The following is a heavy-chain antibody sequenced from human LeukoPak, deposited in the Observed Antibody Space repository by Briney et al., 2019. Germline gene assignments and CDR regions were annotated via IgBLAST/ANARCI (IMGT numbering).Heavy chain of an antibody. J-gene: IGHJ4*02. CDR2: IYSDNT. V-gene: IGHV3-53*01. CDR3: AREKGPIAAAYETDY. D-gene: IGHD6-13*01. Sequence: QTGGSLRLSCTVSGFTVSSNSMSWVRQAPGKGLEWVSFIYSDNTHYSDSVKGRFTISRDNAKNSLYLQMNSLRAEDTAVYYCAREKGPIAAAYETDYWGQGTLVTVSS. CDR1: GFTVSSNS.